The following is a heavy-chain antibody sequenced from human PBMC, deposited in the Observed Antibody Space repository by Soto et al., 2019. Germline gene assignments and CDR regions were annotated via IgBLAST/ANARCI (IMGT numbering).Heavy chain of an antibody. CDR2: ISWNSGSI. D-gene: IGHD2-15*01. CDR1: GFTFDDYA. CDR3: AKGSPCSGGSCSIYYFDY. V-gene: IGHV3-9*01. Sequence: EVQLVESGGGLVQPGRSLRLSCAASGFTFDDYAMHWVRQAPGKGLEWVSGISWNSGSIGYADSVKGRFTISRDNAKNSLYLQMNSLRAEDTALYYCAKGSPCSGGSCSIYYFDYWGQGTLVTVSS. J-gene: IGHJ4*02.